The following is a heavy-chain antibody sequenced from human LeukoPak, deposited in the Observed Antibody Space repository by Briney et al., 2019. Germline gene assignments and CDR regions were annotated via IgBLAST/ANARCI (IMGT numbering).Heavy chain of an antibody. CDR2: IYTSGCT. Sequence: SETLSLTCTVSGYSISSGYYWSWIRQPAGKGLEWIGRIYTSGCTNYNPSLSSRVTMSVDTSKNQFSLKLSSVTAADTAVYYCARATEYSGNFRGPEYFQHWGQGTLVTVSS. V-gene: IGHV4-4*07. J-gene: IGHJ1*01. CDR3: ARATEYSGNFRGPEYFQH. CDR1: GYSISSGYY. D-gene: IGHD1-26*01.